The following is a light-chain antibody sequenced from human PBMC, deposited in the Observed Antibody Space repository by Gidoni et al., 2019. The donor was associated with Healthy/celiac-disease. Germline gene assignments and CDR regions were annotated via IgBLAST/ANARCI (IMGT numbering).Light chain of an antibody. J-gene: IGLJ2*01. CDR1: KLGDKY. Sequence: SYELPQPPSVSVSPGQTASITCSGYKLGDKYACWYQQKPGQSPVLVIYQDSKRPSGIPERFSGSNSGNTATLTISGTQAMDEADYYCQAWDSSTADVVFGGGTKLTVL. CDR2: QDS. V-gene: IGLV3-1*01. CDR3: QAWDSSTADVV.